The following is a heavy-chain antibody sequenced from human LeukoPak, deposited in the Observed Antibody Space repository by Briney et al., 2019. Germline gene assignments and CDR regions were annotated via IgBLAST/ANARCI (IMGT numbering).Heavy chain of an antibody. V-gene: IGHV4-4*07. D-gene: IGHD2-15*01. Sequence: SETLSLTCTVSGGSINNYYWSWIRQPAGKGLEWIGRIYTRGSTNFNPSLKSRVTMSVDTSKNQFSLKLSSVTAADTAVYYCARGRYCSADSCSGGDAFDIWGQGTMGSVSS. CDR3: ARGRYCSADSCSGGDAFDI. J-gene: IGHJ3*02. CDR2: IYTRGST. CDR1: GGSINNYY.